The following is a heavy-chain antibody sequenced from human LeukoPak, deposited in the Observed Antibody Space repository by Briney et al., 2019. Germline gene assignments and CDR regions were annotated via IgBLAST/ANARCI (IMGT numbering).Heavy chain of an antibody. J-gene: IGHJ4*02. D-gene: IGHD6-19*01. CDR2: INHSGST. CDR1: GGSFSGYY. Sequence: SETLSLTCAVYGGSFSGYYWSWIRQPPGKGLEWIGEINHSGSTNYNPSLKSRVTISVDRSKNQFSLKLSSVTAADTAVYYCARRASPQWYFDYWGQGTLVTVSS. CDR3: ARRASPQWYFDY. V-gene: IGHV4-34*01.